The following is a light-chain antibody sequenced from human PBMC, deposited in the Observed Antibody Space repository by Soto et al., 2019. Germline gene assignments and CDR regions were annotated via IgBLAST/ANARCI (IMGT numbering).Light chain of an antibody. Sequence: EIVLTQSPGTLSLSPGERATLSCRASQSVSSSYLARYQQKPGQAPRLLIYGPSSRATGIPDRFSGSGSGTDFTLTISRLEPEDFAVYYCQQYGSSLFTFGPGTKVDIK. CDR2: GPS. J-gene: IGKJ3*01. CDR1: QSVSSSY. CDR3: QQYGSSLFT. V-gene: IGKV3-20*01.